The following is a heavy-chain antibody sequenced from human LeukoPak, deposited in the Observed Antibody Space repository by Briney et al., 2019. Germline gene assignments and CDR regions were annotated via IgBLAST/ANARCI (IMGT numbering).Heavy chain of an antibody. Sequence: SETLSLTCTVSGGSISSYYWSWIRQPPGKGLEWIGYIYQSGSTNYNPSVKSRVTTSVDTSKNQFSLKLSSVTAADTAVYYCAEHDSIGGGDWFDPWGQGTLVTVSS. D-gene: IGHD1-26*01. V-gene: IGHV4-59*08. CDR1: GGSISSYY. J-gene: IGHJ5*02. CDR2: IYQSGST. CDR3: AEHDSIGGGDWFDP.